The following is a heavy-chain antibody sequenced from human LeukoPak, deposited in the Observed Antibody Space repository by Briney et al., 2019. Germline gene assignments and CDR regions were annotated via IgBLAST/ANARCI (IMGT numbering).Heavy chain of an antibody. J-gene: IGHJ4*02. V-gene: IGHV3-23*01. CDR1: GFTFSSYA. D-gene: IGHD2-21*02. CDR2: ISGSGSST. Sequence: GGSLRLSCAVSGFTFSSYAMSWVRQAPGKGLEWVSDISGSGSSTYYADSVKGRFTISRDNSKNSLYLQMNSLRAEYTAVYYCEAYCGGDCPARWRGSQLYYLDYWGQGTLVTVAS. CDR3: EAYCGGDCPARWRGSQLYYLDY.